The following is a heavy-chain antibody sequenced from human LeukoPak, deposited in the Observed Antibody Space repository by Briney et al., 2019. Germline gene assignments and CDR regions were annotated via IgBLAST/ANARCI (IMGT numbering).Heavy chain of an antibody. J-gene: IGHJ4*02. CDR1: GGTFISYA. D-gene: IGHD3-10*01. CDR2: IIPIFGTA. CDR3: AREERNGGYLADN. Sequence: TVKVSCKASGGTFISYAISWVRQAPGQGLEWMGGIIPIFGTANYAQKFQGRVTITADESTSTAYMELSSLRSEDTAVYYCAREERNGGYLADNWGQGTLVTVSS. V-gene: IGHV1-69*01.